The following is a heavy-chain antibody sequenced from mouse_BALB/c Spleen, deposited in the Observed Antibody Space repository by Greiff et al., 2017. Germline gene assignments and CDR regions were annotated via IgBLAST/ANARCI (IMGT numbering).Heavy chain of an antibody. CDR2: IISDGGST. D-gene: IGHD2-3*01. Sequence: EVQLMESGGGLVQPGGSLKLSCAASGFTFSSYGMSWVRQTPDKRLELVATIISDGGSTYYPDSVKGRFTISRDNAKNTLYLQMSSLKSEDTAMYYCEREGCDGKTGFAYWGQGTLVTVSA. CDR1: GFTFSSYG. CDR3: EREGCDGKTGFAY. J-gene: IGHJ3*01. V-gene: IGHV5-6-3*01.